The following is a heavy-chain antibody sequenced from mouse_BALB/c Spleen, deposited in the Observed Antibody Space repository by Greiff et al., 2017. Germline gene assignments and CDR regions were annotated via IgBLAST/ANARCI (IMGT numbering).Heavy chain of an antibody. V-gene: IGHV14-3*02. D-gene: IGHD2-4*01. CDR3: AKEDYDYEYCYAMDY. Sequence: VQLQQSGAELVKPGASVKLSCTASGFNIKDTYMHWVKQRPEQGLEWIGRIDPANGNTKYDPKFQGKATITADTSSNTAYLQLSSLTSEDTAVYYCAKEDYDYEYCYAMDYWGQGTSVTVSS. J-gene: IGHJ4*01. CDR1: GFNIKDTY. CDR2: IDPANGNT.